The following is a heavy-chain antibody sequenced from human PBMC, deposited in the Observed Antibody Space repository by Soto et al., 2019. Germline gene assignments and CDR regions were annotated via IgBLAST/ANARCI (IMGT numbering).Heavy chain of an antibody. J-gene: IGHJ5*02. CDR2: IYYRENT. Sequence: SETLSLTCTVSGGSISSRYFYWDWLRPSPEKELEWVGSIYYRENTNYNQSLNGRVTISVATSKKQFSLNLSSVTAADTAVYYCARRGYGQRFLDWFDPWGQGTLVTVSS. CDR1: GGSISSRYFY. V-gene: IGHV4-39*01. CDR3: ARRGYGQRFLDWFDP. D-gene: IGHD3-16*01.